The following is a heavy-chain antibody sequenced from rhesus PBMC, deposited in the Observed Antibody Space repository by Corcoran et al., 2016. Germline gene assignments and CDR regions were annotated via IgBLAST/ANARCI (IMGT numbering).Heavy chain of an antibody. J-gene: IGHJ5-2*02. V-gene: IGHV4-57*01. D-gene: IGHD1-20*01. Sequence: QLQLQESGPGLVKPSETLSLTCAVSGGSISSSNWWSWIRQPPGKGLEWIGRISGSGGRPHYHPSLKIRVTISTDTSKNQFSLKLSSVTAADTAVYYCAREVDSWNNEDSLDVWGRGVLVTVSS. CDR2: ISGSGGRP. CDR1: GGSISSSNW. CDR3: AREVDSWNNEDSLDV.